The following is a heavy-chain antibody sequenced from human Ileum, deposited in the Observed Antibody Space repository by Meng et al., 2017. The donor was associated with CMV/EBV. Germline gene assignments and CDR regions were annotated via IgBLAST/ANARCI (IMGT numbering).Heavy chain of an antibody. V-gene: IGHV3-30*04. D-gene: IGHD1-26*01. CDR1: GFTFSTYA. CDR2: ISYDGSNK. J-gene: IGHJ4*02. CDR3: ARDPTFAGRYFYFDF. Sequence: GGSLRLSCAASGFTFSTYAMHWVRQAPGKGLECVAVISYDGSNKYYADSVKGRFTISRENSKNTLYLQMNNLRAEDTAVYYCARDPTFAGRYFYFDFWGQGTLVTVSS.